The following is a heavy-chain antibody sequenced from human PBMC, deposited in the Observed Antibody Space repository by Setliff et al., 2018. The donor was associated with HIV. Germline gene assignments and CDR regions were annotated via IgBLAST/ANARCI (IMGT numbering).Heavy chain of an antibody. V-gene: IGHV5-51*01. D-gene: IGHD5-18*01. CDR3: ARRPYGYGTDY. CDR2: IYPDDSDT. J-gene: IGHJ4*02. CDR1: GYSFTSYW. Sequence: GESLKISCEGSGYSFTSYWIGWVRQMPGKGLEWMGIIYPDDSDTKYSPSFQGQVTISADKSISTAYLQWSSLKASDSAMYYCARRPYGYGTDYWGQGTLVTVSS.